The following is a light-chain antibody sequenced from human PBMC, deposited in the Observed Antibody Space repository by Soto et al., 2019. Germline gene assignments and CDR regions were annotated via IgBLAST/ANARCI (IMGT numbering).Light chain of an antibody. V-gene: IGLV2-23*03. CDR1: TSDIGSYNL. CDR3: CSYAGSTTFVV. Sequence: QSVLTQPASVSGSPGQSITISCTGTTSDIGSYNLVSWYQQHPVKAPKLMIYEGDKRPSGVSDRFSGSKSGNTAYLTISGLQAEDEADYYCCSYAGSTTFVVFGGGTKLTVL. CDR2: EGD. J-gene: IGLJ2*01.